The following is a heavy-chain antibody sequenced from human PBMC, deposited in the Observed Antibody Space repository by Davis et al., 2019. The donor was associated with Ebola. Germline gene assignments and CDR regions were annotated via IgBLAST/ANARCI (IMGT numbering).Heavy chain of an antibody. V-gene: IGHV5-10-1*01. CDR1: GYSFTSYW. D-gene: IGHD6-13*01. CDR3: ARDRVHSSSWYSYFDY. CDR2: IDPSDSYT. Sequence: GESLKISCKGSGYSFTSYWISWVRQMPGKGLEWMGRIDPSDSYTNYSPSFQGHVTISADKSISTAYLQWSSLKASDTAMYYCARDRVHSSSWYSYFDYWGQGTLVTVSS. J-gene: IGHJ4*02.